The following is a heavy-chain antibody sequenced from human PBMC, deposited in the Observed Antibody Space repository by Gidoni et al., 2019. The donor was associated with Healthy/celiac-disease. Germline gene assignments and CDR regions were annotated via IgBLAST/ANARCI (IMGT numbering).Heavy chain of an antibody. CDR1: GGSISSYY. D-gene: IGHD3-3*01. CDR3: ARVSTDFWSGYYLYFDY. CDR2: IYYSGST. J-gene: IGHJ4*02. Sequence: QVQLQESGPGLVKPSETLSPTCPVSGGSISSYYWSWIRQPPGKGLEWIGYIYYSGSTNYNPSLKSRVTISVDTSKNQFSLKLSSVTAADTAVYYCARVSTDFWSGYYLYFDYWGQGTLVTVSS. V-gene: IGHV4-59*01.